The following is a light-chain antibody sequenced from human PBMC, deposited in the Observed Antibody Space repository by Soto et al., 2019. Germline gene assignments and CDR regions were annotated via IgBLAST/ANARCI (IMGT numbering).Light chain of an antibody. Sequence: QSALTQPASVSGSPEQSITISCTGTSSDIDDYNYVSWYQQHPGKAPKLMVYDVSYRPSGVSNRFSGSKSGSTASLTISGLQAEDEADYYCGLYTSSSTVVFGGGTKLTVL. J-gene: IGLJ2*01. V-gene: IGLV2-14*01. CDR1: SSDIDDYNY. CDR3: GLYTSSSTVV. CDR2: DVS.